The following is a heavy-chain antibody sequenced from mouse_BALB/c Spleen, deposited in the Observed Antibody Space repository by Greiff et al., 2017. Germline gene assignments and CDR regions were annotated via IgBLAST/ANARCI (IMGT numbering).Heavy chain of an antibody. V-gene: IGHV1S135*01. Sequence: VQLQQSGPELVRPGASVKVSCKASGYSFTDYNMYWVKQSHGKSLEWIGCINPYNGGTSYNQKFKGKATLTVDKSSSTAFMQLNSLTSEDSAVYYCARQDRCGEYYFDYWGQGTTVTVSS. D-gene: IGHD2-14*01. J-gene: IGHJ2*01. CDR3: ARQDRCGEYYFDY. CDR2: INPYNGGT. CDR1: GYSFTDYN.